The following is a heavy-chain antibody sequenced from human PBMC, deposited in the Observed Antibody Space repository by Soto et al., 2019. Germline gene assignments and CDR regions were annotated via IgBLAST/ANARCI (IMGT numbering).Heavy chain of an antibody. D-gene: IGHD4-17*01. V-gene: IGHV4-59*08. CDR3: ERHQVTTVTHDAFDV. Sequence: PSETLSLTCTVSGGSVSSYYWMWIRQPPGKGLEWIGCIYYSGTTHYNPSLKSRVNMALDTSKNQFSLKLSYVTAADTALYFCERHQVTTVTHDAFDVWGQGTMVTVSS. CDR2: IYYSGTT. CDR1: GGSVSSYY. J-gene: IGHJ3*01.